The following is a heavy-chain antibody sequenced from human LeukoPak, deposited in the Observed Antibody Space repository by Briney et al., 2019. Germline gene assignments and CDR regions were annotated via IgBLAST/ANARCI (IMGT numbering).Heavy chain of an antibody. CDR1: GFTFSSYG. J-gene: IGHJ4*02. V-gene: IGHV3-30*18. CDR2: ISYDGSNK. D-gene: IGHD1-26*01. Sequence: GGSLRLSCAASGFTFSSYGMHWVRQAPGKGLEWVAVISYDGSNKYYADSVKGRFTISRDNSKNTLYLQMNSLRAEDTAVYYCAKVPMGGSSDYWGQGTLATVSS. CDR3: AKVPMGGSSDY.